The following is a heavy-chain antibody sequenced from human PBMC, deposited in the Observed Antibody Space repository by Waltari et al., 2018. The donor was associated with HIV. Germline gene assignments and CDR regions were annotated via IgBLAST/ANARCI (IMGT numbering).Heavy chain of an antibody. CDR3: ARAGNIVGAQLDS. V-gene: IGHV4-4*07. CDR1: GGSISSHY. Sequence: QVQLQESGPGLVKPSETLSLTCTVSGGSISSHYWNWLRQPAGKGLEWIGRIYSGGRTDYNPSRKSRVTMSLDTSKNQFSLRLRSVTAADTAVYYCARAGNIVGAQLDSWGQGTLVTVSS. J-gene: IGHJ4*02. CDR2: IYSGGRT. D-gene: IGHD1-26*01.